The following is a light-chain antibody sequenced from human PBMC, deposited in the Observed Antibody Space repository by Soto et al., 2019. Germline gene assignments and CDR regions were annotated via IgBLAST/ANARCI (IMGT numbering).Light chain of an antibody. Sequence: EVVLTQSPVTLSVSPGERATLSCRASQSVSNNYLAWYQQKPGQATRLLIYGASNRATGIPDRFSGSGSGTDFTLTISRLEPEDFAVYYCQQYGSSGTFGQGTKV. CDR1: QSVSNNY. V-gene: IGKV3-20*01. CDR3: QQYGSSGT. CDR2: GAS. J-gene: IGKJ1*01.